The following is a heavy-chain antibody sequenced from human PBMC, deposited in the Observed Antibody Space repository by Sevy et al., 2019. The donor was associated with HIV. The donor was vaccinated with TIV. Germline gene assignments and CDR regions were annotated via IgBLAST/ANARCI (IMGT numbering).Heavy chain of an antibody. J-gene: IGHJ6*02. CDR3: AKGSPPSSPNYSYYGMDV. Sequence: GGSLRLSCAASGFTFSSYGMHWVRQAPGKGLEWVAVISYDGSNKYYADSVKGRFTISRDNSKNTLYLQMDSLRAEDTAVYYCAKGSPPSSPNYSYYGMDVWGQGTTVTVSS. D-gene: IGHD6-6*01. CDR2: ISYDGSNK. CDR1: GFTFSSYG. V-gene: IGHV3-30*18.